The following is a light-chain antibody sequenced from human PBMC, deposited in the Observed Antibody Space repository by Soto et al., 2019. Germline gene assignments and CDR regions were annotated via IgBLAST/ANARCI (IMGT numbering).Light chain of an antibody. CDR1: SSDVGGYNW. Sequence: QSALTQPASVSGSPGQSITISCTGTSSDVGGYNWVAWYQQHPGKVPKLIIYEVTNRPSGVSNRFSGSKSGNTASLTISGLQAEDEAHYYCSSSSASGFHVFGGGTKLTVL. CDR3: SSSSASGFHV. J-gene: IGLJ2*01. CDR2: EVT. V-gene: IGLV2-14*01.